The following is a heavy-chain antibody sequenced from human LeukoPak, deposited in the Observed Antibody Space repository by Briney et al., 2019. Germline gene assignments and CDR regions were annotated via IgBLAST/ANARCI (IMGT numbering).Heavy chain of an antibody. CDR1: GFTFSIYA. CDR2: ISGSGGST. Sequence: PGGSLRLSCAASGFTFSIYAMSWVRQAPGKGLEWVSAISGSGGSTYYADSVKGRFTISRDNSKNTLYLQMNSLRAEDTAVYYCAKVVKDWYYYYCMDVWGQGTTVTVSS. CDR3: AKVVKDWYYYYCMDV. J-gene: IGHJ6*02. V-gene: IGHV3-23*01. D-gene: IGHD3-16*02.